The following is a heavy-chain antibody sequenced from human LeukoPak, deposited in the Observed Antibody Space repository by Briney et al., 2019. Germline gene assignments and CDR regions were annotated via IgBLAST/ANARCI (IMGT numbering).Heavy chain of an antibody. CDR1: GFTFSSYS. D-gene: IGHD6-13*01. CDR3: ARRSAAGNDY. V-gene: IGHV3-48*02. CDR2: ISSSSTI. Sequence: PGGSLRLSCAASGFTFSSYSMNWVRQAPGKGLEWVSYISSSSTIYYADSVKGRFTISRDNAKNSLYLQMNSLRDEDTAVYYCARRSAAGNDYWGQGTLVTVSS. J-gene: IGHJ4*02.